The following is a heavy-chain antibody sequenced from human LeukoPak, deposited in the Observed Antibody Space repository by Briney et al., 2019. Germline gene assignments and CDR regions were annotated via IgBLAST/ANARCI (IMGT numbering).Heavy chain of an antibody. J-gene: IGHJ6*02. V-gene: IGHV3-74*01. Sequence: GGSLRLSCAASGFTFSTYWMHWVRQAPGKGLVWVARIKGDGSSTIYADSVKGRFTISRDNSKNTLYLQTSSLRAEDTAVYYCAILSWGMDVWGQGTTVTVSS. CDR3: AILSWGMDV. D-gene: IGHD2-8*02. CDR2: IKGDGSST. CDR1: GFTFSTYW.